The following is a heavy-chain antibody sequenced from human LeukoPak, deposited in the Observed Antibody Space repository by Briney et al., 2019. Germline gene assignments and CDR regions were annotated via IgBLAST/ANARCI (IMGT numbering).Heavy chain of an antibody. CDR2: ISGSGGST. CDR3: AKVMTRTMVRGVPPSDY. D-gene: IGHD3-10*01. CDR1: GFTLSSYA. Sequence: GGSLRLSCAASGFTLSSYAMTWARQALGKGLEWVSTISGSGGSTYYADSVKGRFTISRDNSKNTLYLQMSSLRAEDTAVYYCAKVMTRTMVRGVPPSDYWGQGTLVTVSS. J-gene: IGHJ4*02. V-gene: IGHV3-23*01.